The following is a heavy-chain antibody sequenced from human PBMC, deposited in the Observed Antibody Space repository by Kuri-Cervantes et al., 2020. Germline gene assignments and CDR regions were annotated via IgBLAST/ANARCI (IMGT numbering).Heavy chain of an antibody. CDR2: ISYDGSNK. J-gene: IGHJ6*02. CDR1: GFTFSSYA. Sequence: LSLTCAASGFTFSSYAMHWVRQAPGKGLEWVAVISYDGSNKYYADSVKGRFTISRDNSKNTLYLQMNSLRAEDTAVYYCAKVRGGYCSGGSCYSGVGYGMDVWGQGTTVTVSS. D-gene: IGHD2-15*01. CDR3: AKVRGGYCSGGSCYSGVGYGMDV. V-gene: IGHV3-30-3*01.